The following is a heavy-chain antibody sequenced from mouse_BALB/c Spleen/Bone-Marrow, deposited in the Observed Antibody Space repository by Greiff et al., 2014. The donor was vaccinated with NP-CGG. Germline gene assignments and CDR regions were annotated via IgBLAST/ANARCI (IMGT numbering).Heavy chain of an antibody. V-gene: IGHV5-12*02. J-gene: IGHJ3*01. CDR2: ISNGGGST. CDR3: ARHNYDETWFAY. D-gene: IGHD2-4*01. Sequence: VQLKQSGGGLVQPGGSLKLSSATSGFTFSDYYMYWVRQTPEKRLEWVAYISNGGGSTYYPDTVKGRFTISRDNAKNTLYLQMSRLKSEDTAMYYCARHNYDETWFAYWGQGTLVTVSA. CDR1: GFTFSDYY.